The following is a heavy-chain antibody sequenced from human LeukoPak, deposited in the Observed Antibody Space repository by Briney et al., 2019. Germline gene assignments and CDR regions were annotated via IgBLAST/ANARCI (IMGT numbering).Heavy chain of an antibody. CDR1: GYSISSGYY. Sequence: PSETLSLTCTVSGYSISSGYYWGWIRQPAGKGLEWIGRIYTSGSTNYNPSLKSRVTMSVDTSKNQFSLKLSSVTAADTAVYYCAAEGAQSYYDWGQGTLVTVSS. CDR3: AAEGAQSYYD. V-gene: IGHV4-4*07. D-gene: IGHD3-10*01. J-gene: IGHJ4*02. CDR2: IYTSGST.